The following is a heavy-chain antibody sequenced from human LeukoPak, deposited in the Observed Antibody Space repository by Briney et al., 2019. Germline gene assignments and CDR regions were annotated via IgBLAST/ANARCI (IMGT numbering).Heavy chain of an antibody. J-gene: IGHJ4*02. D-gene: IGHD3-10*01. CDR2: IRYDGSNK. V-gene: IGHV3-30*02. CDR3: ATNYGSGTFFTY. Sequence: GGSLRLSCAASGFTFSSYGMHWVRQAPGKGLEWVAFIRYDGSNKYYADSVKGRFTISRDNSKNTLYLQMNSLRPEDTAAYYCATNYGSGTFFTYWGQGTLVTVSS. CDR1: GFTFSSYG.